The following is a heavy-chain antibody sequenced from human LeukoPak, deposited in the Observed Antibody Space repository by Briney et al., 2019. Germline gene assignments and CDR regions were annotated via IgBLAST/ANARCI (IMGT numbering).Heavy chain of an antibody. Sequence: GGSLRLSCAASQFSFNTHSMSWVRQAPGKGLEWVSSISGRSNGEYTYYADSVEGRFTISRDSSKNTVYLHMNSLRGEDTAVYYCARGTSGAYYQFDYWGQGALVTVSS. V-gene: IGHV3-23*01. CDR3: ARGTSGAYYQFDY. J-gene: IGHJ4*02. CDR1: QFSFNTHS. CDR2: ISGRSNGEYT. D-gene: IGHD1-26*01.